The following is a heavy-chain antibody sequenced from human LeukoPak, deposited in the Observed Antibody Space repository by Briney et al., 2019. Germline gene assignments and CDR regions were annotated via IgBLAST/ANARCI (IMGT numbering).Heavy chain of an antibody. CDR3: ARGSGWADY. V-gene: IGHV5-10-1*01. CDR1: GYTFTNNW. D-gene: IGHD6-19*01. CDR2: INPAEFNT. Sequence: GESLKISCKGSGYTFTNNWISWVRQMPGKGLEWMGKINPAEFNTYYSQSFQGHVTISVDKSVNTAYLQWSGLKASDSAIYYCARGSGWADYWGQGTLVTVST. J-gene: IGHJ4*02.